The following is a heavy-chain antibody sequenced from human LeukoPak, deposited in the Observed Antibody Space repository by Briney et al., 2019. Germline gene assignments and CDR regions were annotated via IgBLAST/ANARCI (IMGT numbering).Heavy chain of an antibody. V-gene: IGHV4-34*01. CDR3: ARWGPPILYYYDSSGYCFDY. CDR1: GGSFSGYY. J-gene: IGHJ4*02. CDR2: INHSGST. D-gene: IGHD3-22*01. Sequence: PSETLSLTCTVYGGSFSGYYWSWIRQPPGKGLEWIGEINHSGSTNYNPSLKSRVTISVDTSKNQFSLKLSSVTAADTAVYYCARWGPPILYYYDSSGYCFDYWGQGTLVTVSS.